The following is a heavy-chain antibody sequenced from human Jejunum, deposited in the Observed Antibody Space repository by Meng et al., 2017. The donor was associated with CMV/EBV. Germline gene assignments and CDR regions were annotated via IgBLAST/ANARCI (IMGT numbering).Heavy chain of an antibody. Sequence: SGRNFNRDGMNWVRQAPGKGLEWVATISHDGSKTYYRESVRGRFAILRDNSKNTLALQLNSLRADDTAVYYCAAEYQLMNAPYYEYWGQGTLVTVSS. J-gene: IGHJ4*02. D-gene: IGHD2-2*01. CDR3: AAEYQLMNAPYYEY. V-gene: IGHV3-30*10. CDR1: GRNFNRDG. CDR2: ISHDGSKT.